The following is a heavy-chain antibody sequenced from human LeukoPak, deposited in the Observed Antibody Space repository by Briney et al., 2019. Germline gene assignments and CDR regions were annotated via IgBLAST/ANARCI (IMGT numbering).Heavy chain of an antibody. Sequence: NPSETLSLTCTVSGGSVSSGSYYWSWIRQPPGKGLEWIGYIYYSGSTNYNPSLKSRVTISVDTSKNQFSLKLSSVTAADTAVYYCARVPTTVTHSRPPHLKTLWFDPWGQGTLVTVSS. CDR1: GGSVSSGSYY. V-gene: IGHV4-61*01. CDR3: ARVPTTVTHSRPPHLKTLWFDP. D-gene: IGHD4-17*01. CDR2: IYYSGST. J-gene: IGHJ5*02.